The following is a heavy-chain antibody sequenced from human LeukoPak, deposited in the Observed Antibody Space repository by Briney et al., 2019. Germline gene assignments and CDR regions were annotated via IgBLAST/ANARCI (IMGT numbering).Heavy chain of an antibody. Sequence: SETLSLTCTVPGGSISSYSWSWIRQPAGKGPEWIGRIYTSGSTNYNPSLKSRVTISVDKSKNQFSLKLSSVTAADTAVYYCARSYSSGWYRDAFDIWGQGTMVTVSS. D-gene: IGHD6-19*01. CDR1: GGSISSYS. CDR2: IYTSGST. J-gene: IGHJ3*02. V-gene: IGHV4-4*07. CDR3: ARSYSSGWYRDAFDI.